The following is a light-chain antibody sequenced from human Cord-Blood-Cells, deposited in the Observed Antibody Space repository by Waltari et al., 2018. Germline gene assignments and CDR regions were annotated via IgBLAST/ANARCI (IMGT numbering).Light chain of an antibody. J-gene: IGLJ1*01. CDR2: EGS. V-gene: IGLV2-23*01. CDR3: CSYAGSSGV. CDR1: SSDVGSYNL. Sequence: QSALTQPASVSGSPGQSITISCTGTSSDVGSYNLVSWYQQHPGKAPKLMIYEGSKRPSGFSNRFSGSKXGXTAXXTISGLRAEDEADYYCCSYAGSSGVFGTGTKVTVL.